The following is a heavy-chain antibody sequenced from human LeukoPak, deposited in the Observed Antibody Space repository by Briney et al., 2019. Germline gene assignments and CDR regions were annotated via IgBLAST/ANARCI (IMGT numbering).Heavy chain of an antibody. Sequence: GGSLRLSCAASGFTFNDYKMHWVRQAPGKGLEWISLITWDGDTTHYADPVKGRFTISTDNSKNSLYLQMNSLRTEDTALYYCVKGGYGSRFDSWGQGTLVTVSS. J-gene: IGHJ4*02. V-gene: IGHV3-43*01. CDR2: ITWDGDTT. CDR1: GFTFNDYK. CDR3: VKGGYGSRFDS. D-gene: IGHD3-10*01.